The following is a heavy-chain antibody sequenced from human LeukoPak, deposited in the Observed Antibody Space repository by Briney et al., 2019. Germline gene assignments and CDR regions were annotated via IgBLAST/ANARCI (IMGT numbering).Heavy chain of an antibody. CDR3: AREPRYCSGGSCYGHWYFDL. V-gene: IGHV4-59*01. CDR1: GGSISSYY. CDR2: IYYSGST. J-gene: IGHJ2*01. D-gene: IGHD2-15*01. Sequence: PSETQSLTCTVSGGSISSYYWSWIRQPPGKGLEWIGYIYYSGSTNYNPSLKSRVTISVDTSKNQFSLKLSSVTAADTAVYYCAREPRYCSGGSCYGHWYFDLWGRGTLVTVSS.